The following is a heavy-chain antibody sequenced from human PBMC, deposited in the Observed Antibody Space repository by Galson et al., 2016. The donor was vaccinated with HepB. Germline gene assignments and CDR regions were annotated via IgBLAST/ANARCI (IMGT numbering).Heavy chain of an antibody. CDR3: ARVGYYGSGRAYYFDQ. V-gene: IGHV4-61*01. J-gene: IGHJ4*02. Sequence: SETLSLTCTVSGGTVSDGSYSWSWIRQPPGKALEWIGFSYYTGSTSYNPSLKSRVTISVDRSKNQFPLNLRSSTAADTALYHCARVGYYGSGRAYYFDQWGQGTRVVVSS. CDR1: GGTVSDGSYS. D-gene: IGHD3-10*01. CDR2: SYYTGST.